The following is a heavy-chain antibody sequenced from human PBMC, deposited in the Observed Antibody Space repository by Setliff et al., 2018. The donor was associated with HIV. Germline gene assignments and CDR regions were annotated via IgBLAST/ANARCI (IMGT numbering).Heavy chain of an antibody. Sequence: ASVKVSCKASGYTFTGYYMHWVRQAPGQGLEWMGWINAGNGDTKYSQKFQGRFTITRDTSASTAYMELSSLRSEDTAVYYCARDKTGDLWYFDSWGQGTLVTVSS. J-gene: IGHJ4*02. D-gene: IGHD7-27*01. CDR3: ARDKTGDLWYFDS. CDR2: INAGNGDT. CDR1: GYTFTGYY. V-gene: IGHV1-3*01.